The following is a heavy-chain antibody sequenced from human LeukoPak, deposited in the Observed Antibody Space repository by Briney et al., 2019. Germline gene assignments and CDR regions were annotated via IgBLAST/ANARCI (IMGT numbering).Heavy chain of an antibody. CDR3: ARLYYASSGYPDWYFDL. D-gene: IGHD3-22*01. CDR1: GFSISSYY. Sequence: PSETLSLTCTVSGFSISSYYWSWLRQPPRKGLECIGYIYYSGSTNYNPSLKSRVTISVDTSKNQFSLKLSSVTAADTAVYYCARLYYASSGYPDWYFDLWGPGTLVTVSS. V-gene: IGHV4-59*01. J-gene: IGHJ2*01. CDR2: IYYSGST.